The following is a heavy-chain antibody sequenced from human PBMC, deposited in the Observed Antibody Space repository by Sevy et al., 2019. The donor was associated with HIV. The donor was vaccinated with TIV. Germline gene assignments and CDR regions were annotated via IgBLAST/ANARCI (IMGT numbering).Heavy chain of an antibody. CDR2: TSSGSHTI. CDR1: GFSFNTYS. CDR3: VRTNSGAYYRPW. V-gene: IGHV3-48*01. D-gene: IGHD1-26*01. Sequence: GGSLRLSCAASGFSFNTYSMNWVRQAPGKGLEWVSYTSSGSHTIYYAASVKGRFTVSRDNAKNSLFLQMNTLRVEDTAVYYCVRTNSGAYYRPWWGRGTLVTVSS. J-gene: IGHJ4*02.